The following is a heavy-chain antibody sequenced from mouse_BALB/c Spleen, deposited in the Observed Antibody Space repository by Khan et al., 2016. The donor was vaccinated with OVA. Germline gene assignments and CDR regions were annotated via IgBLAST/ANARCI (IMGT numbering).Heavy chain of an antibody. CDR1: GYIFTSYW. CDR3: AREEALYYFAY. J-gene: IGHJ2*01. V-gene: IGHV1-76*01. D-gene: IGHD1-1*01. CDR2: IYPGTDNT. Sequence: VKLMESGAELVRPGASVKLSCKTSGYIFTSYWIHWVKQRSGQGLEWIARIYPGTDNTYYNEKLRDKATLTADKSSSTAYIQLSSLTSEDSAVYFCAREEALYYFAYWGQGTTLTVSS.